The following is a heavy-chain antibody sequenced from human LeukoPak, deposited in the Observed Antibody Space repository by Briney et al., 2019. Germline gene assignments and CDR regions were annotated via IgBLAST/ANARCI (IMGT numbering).Heavy chain of an antibody. J-gene: IGHJ4*02. CDR3: ARDLRVRDFWSGSIFDY. CDR2: INPSGGST. D-gene: IGHD3-3*01. V-gene: IGHV1-46*01. CDR1: GYTFTSYY. Sequence: ASVKVSCKASGYTFTSYYMHWVRQAPGQGLEWMGIINPSGGSTSYAQKFQGRVTMTRDMSTSTVYMELSSLRSDDTAVYYCARDLRVRDFWSGSIFDYWGQGTLVTVSS.